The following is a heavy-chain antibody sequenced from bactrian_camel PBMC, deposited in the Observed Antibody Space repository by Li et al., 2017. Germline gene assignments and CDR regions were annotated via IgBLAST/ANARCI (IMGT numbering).Heavy chain of an antibody. V-gene: IGHV3S26*01. CDR1: GFTCAGYC. D-gene: IGHD2*01. J-gene: IGHJ4*01. CDR2: IDNDGET. CDR3: AADAWGGGSWCNTRDAYSY. Sequence: HVQLVESGGDSVQAGGSLRLSCRASGFTCAGYCLAWFRQAPGKEREGVAAIDNDGETNYAASMKDRFTISRDNAECSLTLQMNSLTPEDTAMYYCAADAWGGGSWCNTRDAYSYWGHGTQVTVS.